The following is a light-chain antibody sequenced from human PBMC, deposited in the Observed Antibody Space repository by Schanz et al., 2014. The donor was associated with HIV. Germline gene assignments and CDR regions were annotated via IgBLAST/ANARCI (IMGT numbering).Light chain of an antibody. J-gene: IGKJ2*01. Sequence: DIQMTQSPSFLSASVGDRVTLTCRASQSISSYLNWYQQKPGKAPKLLIYAASLLQSGVPSRFSGSGSGADFTLTIRSLQPDDFATYYCQQYNSFSSTFGQGTKLEIK. CDR2: AAS. CDR1: QSISSY. V-gene: IGKV1-39*02. CDR3: QQYNSFSST.